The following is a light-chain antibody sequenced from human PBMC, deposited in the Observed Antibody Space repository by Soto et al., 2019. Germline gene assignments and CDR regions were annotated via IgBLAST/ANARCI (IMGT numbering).Light chain of an antibody. J-gene: IGLJ2*01. CDR1: SSNIGAGYD. CDR2: TNS. V-gene: IGLV1-40*01. Sequence: QSVLTQPPSVSGAPGQRVTISCTGSSSNIGAGYDVHWYQQFPGTAPRLLIYTNSDRPSGVPDRFSASKSGTSASLAITGLQAEDEADYYCQSYDNSLSGDVVFGGGTKLTVL. CDR3: QSYDNSLSGDVV.